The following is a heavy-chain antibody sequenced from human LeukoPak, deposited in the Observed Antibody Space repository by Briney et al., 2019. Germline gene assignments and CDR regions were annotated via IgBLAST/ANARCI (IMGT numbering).Heavy chain of an antibody. J-gene: IGHJ4*02. CDR1: GFTFSSNS. CDR2: ISISSSYM. CDR3: ARDYSCSGCLFDY. V-gene: IGHV3-21*01. D-gene: IGHD6-19*01. Sequence: TGGSLRLSCAASGFTFSSNSMSWVRQAPGKGLEWVSSISISSSYMYYADSVKGRFTISRDNAKNSLYLQMTSLRDEDTAVYYCARDYSCSGCLFDYWGQGTLVTVSS.